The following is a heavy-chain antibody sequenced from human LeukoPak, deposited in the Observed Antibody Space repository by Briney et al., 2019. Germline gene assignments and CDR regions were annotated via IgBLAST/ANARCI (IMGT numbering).Heavy chain of an antibody. V-gene: IGHV3-23*01. CDR2: ISGSGGDT. CDR1: GFTFSNYA. CDR3: ARDIVLMVYDDGFDP. J-gene: IGHJ5*02. Sequence: GGSLRLSCAASGFTFSNYAMSWVRQAPGKGLEWVSGISGSGGDTYYADSVKGRFTISRDNSKNTLYLQMNSLRAEDTAVYYCARDIVLMVYDDGFDPWGQGTLVTVSS. D-gene: IGHD2-8*01.